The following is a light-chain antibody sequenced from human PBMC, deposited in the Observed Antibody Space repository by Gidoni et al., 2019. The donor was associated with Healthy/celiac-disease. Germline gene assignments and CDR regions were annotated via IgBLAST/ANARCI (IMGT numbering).Light chain of an antibody. V-gene: IGKV1-39*01. CDR1: QSISSY. CDR2: DAS. CDR3: QQSYSTPCT. J-gene: IGKJ1*01. Sequence: EIQMTQSPSSLSACVGDRVPITCRASQSISSYLNWYQQKPGKAPKLLIYDASSLQSGVPSRFSGSGSGTDFTLTISSLQPEDFATYYGQQSYSTPCTFGQGTKVEIK.